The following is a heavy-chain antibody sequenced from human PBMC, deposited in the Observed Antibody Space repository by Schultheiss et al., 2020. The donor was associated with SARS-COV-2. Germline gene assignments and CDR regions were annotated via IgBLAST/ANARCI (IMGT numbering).Heavy chain of an antibody. V-gene: IGHV4-39*07. CDR1: GGSISSSSYY. D-gene: IGHD3-10*01. CDR3: ARETFGSTDY. J-gene: IGHJ4*02. CDR2: IYYSGST. Sequence: SETLSLTCTVSGGSISSSSYYWGWIRQPPGKGLEWIGSIYYSGSTYYNPSLKSRVTISVDTFKKQFSLKLNSVTSADTAVYYCARETFGSTDYWGQGTLVTVSS.